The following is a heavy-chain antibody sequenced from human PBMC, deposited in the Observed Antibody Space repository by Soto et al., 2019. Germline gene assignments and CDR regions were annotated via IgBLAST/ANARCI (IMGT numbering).Heavy chain of an antibody. CDR2: IIPIFGTA. D-gene: IGHD3-3*01. J-gene: IGHJ4*02. CDR3: ASGITIFGVVNVYFDY. V-gene: IGHV1-69*12. Sequence: QVQLVQSGAEVKKPGSSVKVSCKASGGTFSSYAISWVRQAPGQGLEWMGGIIPIFGTANYAQKFQGRVTITADESTSTDYMELSSLGSEDKAVYYCASGITIFGVVNVYFDYWGQGTLVTVSS. CDR1: GGTFSSYA.